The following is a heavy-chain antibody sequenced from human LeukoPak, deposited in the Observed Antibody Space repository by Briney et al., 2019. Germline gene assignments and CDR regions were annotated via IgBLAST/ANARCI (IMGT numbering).Heavy chain of an antibody. V-gene: IGHV4-30-2*01. CDR3: ARGNYDILTGYYTYYFDY. J-gene: IGHJ4*02. CDR2: IYHSGST. Sequence: TLSLTCAVSGGSISSGGYSWSWIRQPPGKGLEWIGYIYHSGSTYYNPSLKSRVTISVDRSKNQFSLKLSSVTAPDTAVYYCARGNYDILTGYYTYYFDYWGQGTLVTVSS. D-gene: IGHD3-9*01. CDR1: GGSISSGGYS.